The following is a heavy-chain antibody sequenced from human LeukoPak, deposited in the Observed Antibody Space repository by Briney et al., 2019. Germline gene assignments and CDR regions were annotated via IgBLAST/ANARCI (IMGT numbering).Heavy chain of an antibody. V-gene: IGHV1-3*01. Sequence: ASVKVSCKASGYTFTSYAMHWVRQAPGQRLEWMGWINAGNGNTKYSQKFQGRVTITRDTSASTAYMELSSLRSEDTAVYYCARVDTAMFMYYFDYWGQGTLVTVSS. J-gene: IGHJ4*02. CDR1: GYTFTSYA. CDR2: INAGNGNT. CDR3: ARVDTAMFMYYFDY. D-gene: IGHD5-18*01.